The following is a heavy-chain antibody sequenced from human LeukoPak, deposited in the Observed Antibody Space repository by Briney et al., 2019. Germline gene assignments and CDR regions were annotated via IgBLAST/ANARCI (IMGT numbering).Heavy chain of an antibody. Sequence: ASVKVSCKASGGTFSSYAISWVRQAPGQGLEWMGGIIPIFGTANYAQKFQGRVTITADGSTSTAYMELSSLRSEDTAVYYCARGYYDYVWGSSQWAPFDYWGQGTLVTVSS. CDR2: IIPIFGTA. D-gene: IGHD3-16*01. CDR3: ARGYYDYVWGSSQWAPFDY. V-gene: IGHV1-69*13. CDR1: GGTFSSYA. J-gene: IGHJ4*02.